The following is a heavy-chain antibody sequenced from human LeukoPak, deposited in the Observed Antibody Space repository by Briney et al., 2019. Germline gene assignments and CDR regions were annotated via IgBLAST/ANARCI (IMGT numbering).Heavy chain of an antibody. J-gene: IGHJ4*02. V-gene: IGHV1-3*01. Sequence: ASVKVSCKASGYTFTSYAMHWVRQAPGQRLEGMGWINAGNGNTKYSQKFQGRVTITRDTSASTAYMELSSLRSEDTAVYYCARGRGYGGSYGRYYFDYWGQGTLVTVSS. CDR2: INAGNGNT. CDR1: GYTFTSYA. CDR3: ARGRGYGGSYGRYYFDY. D-gene: IGHD1-26*01.